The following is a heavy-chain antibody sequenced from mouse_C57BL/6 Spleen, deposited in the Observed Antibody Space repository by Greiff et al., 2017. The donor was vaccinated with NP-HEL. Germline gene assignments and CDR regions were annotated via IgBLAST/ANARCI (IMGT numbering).Heavy chain of an antibody. Sequence: SGPELVKPGASVKMSCKASGYTFTDYNMHWVKQSHGKSLEWIGYINPNNGGTSYNQKFKGKATLTVNKSSSTAYMELRSLTSEDSAVYYCARAFYYYGSSPDVWGTGTTVTVSS. CDR2: INPNNGGT. D-gene: IGHD1-1*01. CDR1: GYTFTDYN. J-gene: IGHJ1*03. V-gene: IGHV1-22*01. CDR3: ARAFYYYGSSPDV.